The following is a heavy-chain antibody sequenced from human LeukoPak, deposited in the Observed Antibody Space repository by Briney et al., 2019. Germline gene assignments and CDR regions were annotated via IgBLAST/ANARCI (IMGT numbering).Heavy chain of an antibody. D-gene: IGHD2-15*01. V-gene: IGHV4-59*01. CDR3: ARTTEGYCRGRSCYSYYYYMDV. Sequence: SETLSLTCTVSGGSISSYYWSWIRQPPGKGLEWIGYIYYSGITNYNPSLKSRVTISVDTSKNQFSLKMSSVTAADTAVYYCARTTEGYCRGRSCYSYYYYMDVWGKGTTVTVSS. J-gene: IGHJ6*03. CDR2: IYYSGIT. CDR1: GGSISSYY.